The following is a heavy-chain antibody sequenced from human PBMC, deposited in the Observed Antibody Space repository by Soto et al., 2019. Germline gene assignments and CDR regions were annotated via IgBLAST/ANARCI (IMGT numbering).Heavy chain of an antibody. J-gene: IGHJ4*02. D-gene: IGHD3-22*01. CDR1: GCSISSYY. CDR2: IYYSGST. Sequence: SETLSLTCTVSGCSISSYYWSWIRQPPGKGLEWIGYIYYSGSTNYNPSLKSRVTISVDTSKNQFSLKLSSVTAADTAVYYCARLRYYYDSSGYFDYWGQGTLVTVSS. CDR3: ARLRYYYDSSGYFDY. V-gene: IGHV4-59*08.